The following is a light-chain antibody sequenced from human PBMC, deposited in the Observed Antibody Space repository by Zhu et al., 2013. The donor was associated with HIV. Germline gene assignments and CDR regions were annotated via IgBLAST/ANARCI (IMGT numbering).Light chain of an antibody. CDR2: GAS. Sequence: EIVLTQSPATLSLSPGERATLSCRASQSVSTYLAWYQQKPGQAPRLLIYGASTRATGIPARFSGSGSGTDFTLSISSLQSEDFAVYYCQQYDSSPLTFGGGTKVEI. CDR1: QSVSTY. J-gene: IGKJ4*01. V-gene: IGKV3-15*01. CDR3: QQYDSSPLT.